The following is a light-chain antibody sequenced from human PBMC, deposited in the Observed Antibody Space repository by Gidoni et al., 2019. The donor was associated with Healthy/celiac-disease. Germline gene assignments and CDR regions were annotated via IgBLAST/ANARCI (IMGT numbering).Light chain of an antibody. V-gene: IGKV3-11*01. CDR2: AAS. CDR3: QQRNNTPRGT. Sequence: EIVLTQSPATLSLSPGERATLSCRASQSVSSYLAWYQQKPGQAPKLLIYAASTMASGIPARFSGSGSGTDFTLTISSLEPEDFAVYYCQQRNNTPRGTFGPGTKVDIK. J-gene: IGKJ3*01. CDR1: QSVSSY.